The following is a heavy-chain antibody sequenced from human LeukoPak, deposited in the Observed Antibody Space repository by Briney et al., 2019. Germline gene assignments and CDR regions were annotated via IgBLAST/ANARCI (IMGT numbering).Heavy chain of an antibody. CDR2: IGSGSGGTT. D-gene: IGHD3-10*01. J-gene: IGHJ6*02. Sequence: GGSLRLSCAASGFTFSSYAMRWVRQAPGKGLEWVSAIGSGSGGTTIYADSVKGRFTISRDNSKNTLYLQMSSLRGEDTAVYYCAKNYESGRGVPYGMDAWGQGTTVTVSS. CDR3: AKNYESGRGVPYGMDA. V-gene: IGHV3-23*01. CDR1: GFTFSSYA.